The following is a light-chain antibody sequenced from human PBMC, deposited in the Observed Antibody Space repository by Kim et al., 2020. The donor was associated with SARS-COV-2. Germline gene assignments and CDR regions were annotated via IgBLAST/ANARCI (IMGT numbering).Light chain of an antibody. V-gene: IGKV3-20*01. Sequence: SPGERASVTCRASQSVSSSYLAWYQQKPGQAPRLLIYGASSRATGIPDRFSGSGSGTDFTLTISRLEPEDFAVYYCQQYGSSPRTFGQGTKVDIK. J-gene: IGKJ1*01. CDR3: QQYGSSPRT. CDR2: GAS. CDR1: QSVSSSY.